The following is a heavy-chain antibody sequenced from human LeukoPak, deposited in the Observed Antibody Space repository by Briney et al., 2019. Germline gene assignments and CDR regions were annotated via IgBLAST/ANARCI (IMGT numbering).Heavy chain of an antibody. CDR2: IRYDGSNK. J-gene: IGHJ4*02. Sequence: GGSLRLSCAASGFTFSSYGMHWVRQAPGEGLEWVAFIRYDGSNKYYADSVKGRFTISRDNSKNTLYLQMNSLRAEDTAVYYCAKEVSLADIVVVPAAIPPFDYWGQGTLVTVSS. D-gene: IGHD2-2*02. CDR3: AKEVSLADIVVVPAAIPPFDY. CDR1: GFTFSSYG. V-gene: IGHV3-30*02.